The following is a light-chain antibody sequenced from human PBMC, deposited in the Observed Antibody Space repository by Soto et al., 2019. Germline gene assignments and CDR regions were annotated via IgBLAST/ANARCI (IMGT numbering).Light chain of an antibody. J-gene: IGLJ1*01. CDR1: SSDFGGYNY. Sequence: QSVLTQPPSASGSPGQSVTISCTGTSSDFGGYNYVSWYQQHPGKAPKLMIYEVSKRPSVVPDRFSGSKSGNTASLTVSGLQAEDEADYYCSSYAGSNNLEVFGTGTKVTGL. CDR2: EVS. CDR3: SSYAGSNNLEV. V-gene: IGLV2-8*01.